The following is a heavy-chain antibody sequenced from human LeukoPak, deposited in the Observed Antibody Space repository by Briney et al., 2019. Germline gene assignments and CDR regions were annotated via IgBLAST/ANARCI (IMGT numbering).Heavy chain of an antibody. Sequence: GGSLRLSCAASGFTVSSNYMSWVRQSPGKGLEWLSVIYSSGSTYYADSVKGRFNIYRDHSKNTLYLQLNSLRAEDTAVYYCARNRDYGQTGYFDYWGQGTLVTVSS. V-gene: IGHV3-66*01. D-gene: IGHD4/OR15-4a*01. J-gene: IGHJ4*02. CDR2: IYSSGST. CDR3: ARNRDYGQTGYFDY. CDR1: GFTVSSNY.